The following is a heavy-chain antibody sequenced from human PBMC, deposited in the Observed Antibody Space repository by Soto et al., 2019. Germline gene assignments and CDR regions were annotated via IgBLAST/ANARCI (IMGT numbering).Heavy chain of an antibody. CDR2: IIPTLGII. V-gene: IGHV1-69*04. J-gene: IGHJ6*02. D-gene: IGHD4-17*01. CDR3: ARDTAPSDV. CDR1: VDTFSTYT. Sequence: ASVKVSCKAPVDTFSTYTISWVRQAPGQGLEWMGRIIPTLGIIKYAQKFQGRVTMTTDTSTATAYMEVRSLRSDDTAVYYCARDTAPSDVWGQGTTVTVSS.